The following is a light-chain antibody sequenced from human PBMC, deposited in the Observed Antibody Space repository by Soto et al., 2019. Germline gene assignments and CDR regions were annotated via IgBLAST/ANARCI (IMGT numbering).Light chain of an antibody. Sequence: QSALTQPPSASGSPGQSVTISCTGTSSDIGGYNYVSWYQQPPGKAPKLMIYEVTKRPSGVTDRFSGSKSGNTASLTVSGXXXXXXXDYYCTSFAGNFNVVFGGGTKLTVL. CDR2: EVT. CDR1: SSDIGGYNY. J-gene: IGLJ2*01. V-gene: IGLV2-8*01. CDR3: TSFAGNFNVV.